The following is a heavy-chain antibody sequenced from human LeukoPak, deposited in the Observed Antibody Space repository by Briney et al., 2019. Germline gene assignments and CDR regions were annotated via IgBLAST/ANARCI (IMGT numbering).Heavy chain of an antibody. CDR1: GGSFSGFY. V-gene: IGHV4-34*01. J-gene: IGHJ4*02. CDR3: ASGDFWSRYYRYDY. CDR2: ITHSGSI. D-gene: IGHD3-3*01. Sequence: SETLSLTCAVYGGSFSGFYWSWLRQPPGKGLEWIGEITHSGSINYNPSLKSRVTISVDTSKNQFSLKLSSVTAADSALYYCASGDFWSRYYRYDYWGQGTLVTVSS.